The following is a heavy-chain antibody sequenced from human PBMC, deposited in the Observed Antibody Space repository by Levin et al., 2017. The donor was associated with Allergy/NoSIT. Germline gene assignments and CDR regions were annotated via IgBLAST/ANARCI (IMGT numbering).Heavy chain of an antibody. D-gene: IGHD2-21*02. CDR2: IKYDGFT. V-gene: IGHV4-34*01. CDR1: GGSLSDYF. J-gene: IGHJ4*02. Sequence: SETLSLTCAVYGGSLSDYFWIWIRQSPAKGLEWIGEIKYDGFTNYNPSRGSRVAISLDMSKNKFALKLSSVTAADTAVYYCARAWGRGDHFDHWGRGSPVTVSS. CDR3: ARAWGRGDHFDH.